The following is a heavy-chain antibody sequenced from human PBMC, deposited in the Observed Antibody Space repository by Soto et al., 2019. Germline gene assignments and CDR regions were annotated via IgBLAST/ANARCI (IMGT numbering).Heavy chain of an antibody. Sequence: GGSLRLSCAASGFTFSTYAMHWVRQAPGKGLECVAVISNDGSNEYFADSVKGRFTISRDNSKSTVCLQMNSLSAEDTAVYYCARGVLNTAMVNYWGQGTLVTVSS. CDR2: ISNDGSNE. CDR3: ARGVLNTAMVNY. D-gene: IGHD5-18*01. CDR1: GFTFSTYA. V-gene: IGHV3-30-3*01. J-gene: IGHJ4*02.